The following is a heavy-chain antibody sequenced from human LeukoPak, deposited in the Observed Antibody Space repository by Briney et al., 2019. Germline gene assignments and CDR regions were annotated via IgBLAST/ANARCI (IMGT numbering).Heavy chain of an antibody. J-gene: IGHJ5*02. CDR2: IGASGSSK. V-gene: IGHV3-48*03. CDR1: GFTFSSYE. D-gene: IGHD4-17*01. Sequence: GGSLRLSCAASGFTFSSYEMAWARQAPGKGLQWVSYIGASGSSKYYADSVKGRFTISRDNAKNSLFLQMNSLRADDTALYYCARVRVYGEHQCDPWGQGTLVTVSS. CDR3: ARVRVYGEHQCDP.